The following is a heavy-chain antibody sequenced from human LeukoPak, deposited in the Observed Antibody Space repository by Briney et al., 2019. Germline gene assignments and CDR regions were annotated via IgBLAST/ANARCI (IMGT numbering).Heavy chain of an antibody. CDR1: GFTFSSYA. V-gene: IGHV3-23*01. D-gene: IGHD3-22*01. Sequence: PGGSLRLSCAASGFTFSSYAMYWVRQAPGKGLEWVSGIFGSGGSTHYADSVKGRFTISRDNSKNTVYLQMNRLRAEDTAVYFCAKRGVVIRVILVGFHKEAYYFDSWGQGAQVTVSS. CDR3: AKRGVVIRVILVGFHKEAYYFDS. CDR2: IFGSGGST. J-gene: IGHJ4*02.